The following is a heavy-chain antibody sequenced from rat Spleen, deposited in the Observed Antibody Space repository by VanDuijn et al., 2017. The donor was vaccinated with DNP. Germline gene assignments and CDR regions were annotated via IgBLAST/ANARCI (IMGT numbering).Heavy chain of an antibody. J-gene: IGHJ2*01. CDR2: ISNTGDNT. D-gene: IGHD1-10*01. CDR3: ARRGQLRCFDY. V-gene: IGHV5-7*01. CDR1: GLTFSDHN. Sequence: EVQLVESGGGLVQPGRSLKVSCAVSGLTFSDHNMAWVRQAPKKGLEWVASISNTGDNTYYSDSVKGRFIIPRDNAKSTLYLQMDSLRSEDTATYYCARRGQLRCFDYWGQGVMVTVSS.